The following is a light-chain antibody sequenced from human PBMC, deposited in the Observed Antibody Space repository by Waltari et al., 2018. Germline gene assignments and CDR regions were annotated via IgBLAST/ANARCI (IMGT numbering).Light chain of an antibody. Sequence: DIVMTQSPDSLAVSLGERAPINCKSSQRVLYSSNNKNYLAWYQQKPGQPPKLLIYWASTRESGVPDRFSGSGSGTDFTLTISSLQAEDVAVYYCQQYYSTLVYTFGQGTKLEIK. CDR3: QQYYSTLVYT. J-gene: IGKJ2*01. V-gene: IGKV4-1*01. CDR2: WAS. CDR1: QRVLYSSNNKNY.